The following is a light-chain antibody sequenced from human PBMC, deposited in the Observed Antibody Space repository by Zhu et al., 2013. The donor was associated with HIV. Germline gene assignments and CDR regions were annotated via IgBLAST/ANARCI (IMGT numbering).Light chain of an antibody. J-gene: IGKJ1*01. CDR3: QQLNSYPWT. V-gene: IGKV1-9*01. CDR2: AAS. Sequence: IQLTQSPSSLSASVGDRVTITCRASQGISSYLVWYQQKPGKAPRLLIYAASALQSGVPSRFSGRGSGTDFTLTISSLQPEDFATYYCQQLNSYPWTFGLGTKVEIK. CDR1: QGISSY.